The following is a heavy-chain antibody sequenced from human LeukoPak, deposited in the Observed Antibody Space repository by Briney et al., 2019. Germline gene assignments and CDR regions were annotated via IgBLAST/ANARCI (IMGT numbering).Heavy chain of an antibody. D-gene: IGHD5-12*01. V-gene: IGHV3-33*01. CDR1: GFTFSSYG. CDR3: ARGDGYNIFDY. CDR2: IWYDGSNK. Sequence: GGSLRLSCAASGFTFSSYGMHWVRQAPGKGLEWVAVIWYDGSNKYYADSVKGRLTISRDNSKNTLYLQMNSLRAEDTAVYYCARGDGYNIFDYWGQGTLVTVSS. J-gene: IGHJ4*02.